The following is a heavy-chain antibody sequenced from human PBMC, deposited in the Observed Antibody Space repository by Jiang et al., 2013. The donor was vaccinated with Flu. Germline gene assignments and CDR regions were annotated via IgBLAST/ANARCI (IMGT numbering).Heavy chain of an antibody. V-gene: IGHV1-18*01. CDR2: ISAYNGNT. CDR3: ARDLTHVDTAPNPFDY. J-gene: IGHJ4*02. Sequence: GQGLEWMGWISAYNGNTNYAQKLQGRVTMTTDTSTSTAYMELRSLRSDDTAVYYCARDLTHVDTAPNPFDYWGQGTLVTVSS. D-gene: IGHD5-18*01.